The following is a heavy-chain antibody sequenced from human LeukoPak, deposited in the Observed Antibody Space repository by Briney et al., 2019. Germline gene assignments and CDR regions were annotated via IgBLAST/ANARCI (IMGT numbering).Heavy chain of an antibody. CDR3: ARGWNYGDY. D-gene: IGHD3-3*01. CDR2: VSYTGDA. Sequence: SETLSLTCTVPGGAISSYYWSWIRQPPGKGLEWIGYVSYTGDASQNPSLRGRVTMSVDTSNNQVSLELSSVTAADTAVYYCARGWNYGDYWGQGILVTVSS. J-gene: IGHJ4*02. CDR1: GGAISSYY. V-gene: IGHV4-59*01.